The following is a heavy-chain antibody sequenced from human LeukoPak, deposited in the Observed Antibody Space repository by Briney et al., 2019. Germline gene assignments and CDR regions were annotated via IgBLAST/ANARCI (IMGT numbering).Heavy chain of an antibody. CDR2: IYYSGST. J-gene: IGHJ5*02. CDR3: ARDRSGRPGGWFDP. Sequence: KPSETLSLTCTVSGDSITSYYWGWIRQPPGKGLEWIGSIYYSGSTYYNPSLKSRVTISVDTSKNQFSLKLSSVTAADTAVYYCARDRSGRPGGWFDPWGQGTLVTVSS. D-gene: IGHD1-26*01. V-gene: IGHV4-39*07. CDR1: GDSITSYY.